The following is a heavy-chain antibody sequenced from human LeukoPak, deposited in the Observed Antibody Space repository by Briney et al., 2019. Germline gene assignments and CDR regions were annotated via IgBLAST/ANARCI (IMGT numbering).Heavy chain of an antibody. D-gene: IGHD3-16*01. V-gene: IGHV4-34*01. CDR3: AATRGVDY. Sequence: KSSETLSLTCAVYGGSFSGYYWSWIRQPPGKGLEWIGEINHSGSTNYNPSLKSRVTISVDTSKNQFSLKLSSVTAADTAAYYCAATRGVDYWGQGTLVTVSS. CDR2: INHSGST. J-gene: IGHJ4*02. CDR1: GGSFSGYY.